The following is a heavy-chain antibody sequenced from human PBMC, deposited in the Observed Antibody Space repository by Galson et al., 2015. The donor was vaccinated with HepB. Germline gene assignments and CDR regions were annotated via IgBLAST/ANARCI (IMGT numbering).Heavy chain of an antibody. CDR2: ISYDGSNK. J-gene: IGHJ3*02. V-gene: IGHV3-30*04. CDR1: GFTFSSYA. CDR3: ARGRPEYYYDSSGSEVDAFDI. Sequence: LRLSCAASGFTFSSYAMHWVRQAPGKGLEWVAVISYDGSNKYYADSVKGRFTISRDNSKNTLYLQMNSLRAEDTAVYYCARGRPEYYYDSSGSEVDAFDIWGQGTMVTVSS. D-gene: IGHD3-22*01.